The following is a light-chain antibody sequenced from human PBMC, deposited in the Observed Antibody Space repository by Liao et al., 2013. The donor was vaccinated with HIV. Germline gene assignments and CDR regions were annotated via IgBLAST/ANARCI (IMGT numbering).Light chain of an antibody. Sequence: SYELTQPPSVSVSPGQTASITCSGEKLGDKYACWYHQKPGQSPVLVMYQDDKRPSGIPERFSGSNSGNTATLTISGAQAMDEADYYCQAWDSSTAVFGTGTKVTVL. CDR1: KLGDKY. J-gene: IGLJ1*01. V-gene: IGLV3-1*01. CDR2: QDD. CDR3: QAWDSSTAV.